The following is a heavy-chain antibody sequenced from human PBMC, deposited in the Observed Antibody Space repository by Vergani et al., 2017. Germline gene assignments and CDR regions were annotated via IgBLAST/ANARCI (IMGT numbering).Heavy chain of an antibody. CDR3: ARGIWLRPFDY. J-gene: IGHJ4*02. Sequence: QVQLQQWGAGLLKPSETLSLTCAVYGGSFSGYYWCWIRQPPGKGLEWIWEINHSGSTNYNPSLKSRVTISVDTSKNQFSLKLSSVTAADTAVYYCARGIWLRPFDYWGQGTLVTVSS. D-gene: IGHD5-12*01. CDR2: INHSGST. CDR1: GGSFSGYY. V-gene: IGHV4-34*01.